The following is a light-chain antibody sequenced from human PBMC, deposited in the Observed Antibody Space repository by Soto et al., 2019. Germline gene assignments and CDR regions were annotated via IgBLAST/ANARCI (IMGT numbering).Light chain of an antibody. CDR3: QQYYSYQWT. J-gene: IGKJ1*01. V-gene: IGKV3-15*01. Sequence: EIVMTQSPATLSVSPGERVTLSCRASQSVSSYLAWYQQKPGQPPRLLIYDASTRATGIPARFSGSGSGTEFTLTVTSLQSEDFATYYCQQYYSYQWTFGQGTKVEIK. CDR2: DAS. CDR1: QSVSSY.